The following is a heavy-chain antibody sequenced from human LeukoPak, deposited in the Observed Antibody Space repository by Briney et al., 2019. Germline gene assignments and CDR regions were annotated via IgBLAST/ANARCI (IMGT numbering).Heavy chain of an antibody. Sequence: ASVKVSCKASGYTFTGYYMHWVRQAPGQGLEWMGWINPNSGGTNYAQKFQGRVTMTRDTSISTAYMELSRLRSDDTAVYYCAREFPTSNHYDSSGYSDYWGQGTLVTVSS. CDR3: AREFPTSNHYDSSGYSDY. CDR2: INPNSGGT. D-gene: IGHD3-22*01. V-gene: IGHV1-2*02. J-gene: IGHJ4*02. CDR1: GYTFTGYY.